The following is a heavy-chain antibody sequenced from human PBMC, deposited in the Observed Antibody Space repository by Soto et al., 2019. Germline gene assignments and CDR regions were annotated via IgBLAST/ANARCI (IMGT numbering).Heavy chain of an antibody. Sequence: QVQLVQSGAEVKKPGSSVKVSCKASGGTFSSYAISWVRQAPGQGLEWMGGIIPIFGTANYAQKFQGRVTITADESTSTAYMELSSLRSEDTAVYYCARDPAATAPYDYYYGIDVWGQGTTVTVSS. CDR2: IIPIFGTA. CDR1: GGTFSSYA. CDR3: ARDPAATAPYDYYYGIDV. J-gene: IGHJ6*02. V-gene: IGHV1-69*01. D-gene: IGHD6-13*01.